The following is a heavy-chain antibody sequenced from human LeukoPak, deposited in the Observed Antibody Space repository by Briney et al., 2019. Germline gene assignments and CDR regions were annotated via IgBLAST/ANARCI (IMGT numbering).Heavy chain of an antibody. CDR2: MNPNSGNT. D-gene: IGHD6-13*01. CDR1: GYTFTSYG. CDR3: ARVRIAAAGTFGY. V-gene: IGHV1-8*02. J-gene: IGHJ4*02. Sequence: ASVKVSCKASGYTFTSYGINWVRQATGQGLEWMGWMNPNSGNTGYAQKFQGRVTMTRNTSISTAYMELSSLRSEDTAVYYCARVRIAAAGTFGYWGQGTLVTVSS.